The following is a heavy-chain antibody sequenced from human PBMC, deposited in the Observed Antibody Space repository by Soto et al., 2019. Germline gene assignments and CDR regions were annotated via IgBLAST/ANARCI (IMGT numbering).Heavy chain of an antibody. V-gene: IGHV3-30*18. D-gene: IGHD4-17*01. CDR1: GFTFSSYG. CDR3: ANLYYGDNFDY. CDR2: ISYDGSNK. J-gene: IGHJ4*02. Sequence: GGSLRLSCAASGFTFSSYGMHWVRQAPGKGLEWVAVISYDGSNKYYADSVKGRFTISRDNSKNTLYLQMNSLRAEDTAVYYCANLYYGDNFDYWGQGTLVTVSS.